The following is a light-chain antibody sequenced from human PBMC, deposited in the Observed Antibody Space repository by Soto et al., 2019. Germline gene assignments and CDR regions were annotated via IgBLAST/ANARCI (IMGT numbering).Light chain of an antibody. CDR2: DVN. CDR1: SSDFGGYNY. CDR3: SSYAGSNNFVV. V-gene: IGLV2-8*01. J-gene: IGLJ2*01. Sequence: QSVLTQPPSASGSPGQSVTISCTGTSSDFGGYNYVSWYQQHPGKAPKLMIYDVNKRPSGVPDRFSGSKSGNTASLTVSGLQAEDEADYYCSSYAGSNNFVVFGGGTQLTVL.